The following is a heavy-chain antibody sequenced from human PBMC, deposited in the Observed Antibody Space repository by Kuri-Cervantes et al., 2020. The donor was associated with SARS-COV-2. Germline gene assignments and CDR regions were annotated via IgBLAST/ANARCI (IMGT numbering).Heavy chain of an antibody. CDR2: IYYSGST. J-gene: IGHJ4*02. Sequence: SETLSLTCTVSGGSISSYYWSWIRQPPGKGLEWIGYIYYSGSTNYNPSLKSRVTISVDTSKNQFSLKPSSVTAADTAVYYCARGAIAAAAFDYWGQGTLVTVSS. V-gene: IGHV4-59*12. CDR1: GGSISSYY. CDR3: ARGAIAAAAFDY. D-gene: IGHD6-13*01.